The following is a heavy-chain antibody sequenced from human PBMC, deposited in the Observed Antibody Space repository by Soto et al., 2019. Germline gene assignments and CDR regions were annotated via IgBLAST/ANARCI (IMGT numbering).Heavy chain of an antibody. D-gene: IGHD3-3*01. V-gene: IGHV2-5*02. J-gene: IGHJ4*02. Sequence: QITLNESGPTVVRPTETLTLNCRFSGFSLTTSGVGVGWIRQSPGKAPEWLALIYWVDDKRYSASLKSRLTITKDTSKSQVVLTVSDLDPTDTATYYCAHRVLRTVFGLVTTTAIYFDFWGQGNPVAVSS. CDR1: GFSLTTSGVG. CDR2: IYWVDDK. CDR3: AHRVLRTVFGLVTTTAIYFDF.